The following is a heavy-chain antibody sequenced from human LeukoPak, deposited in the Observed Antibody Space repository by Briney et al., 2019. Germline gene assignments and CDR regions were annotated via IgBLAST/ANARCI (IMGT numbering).Heavy chain of an antibody. V-gene: IGHV4-4*07. Sequence: SETLSLTCTVSGGSISSYYWSWIRQPAGKGLEWIGRIYTSGSTNYNPSLKSRVTMSVDTSKNQFSLKLSSVTAADTAVYYCWGVFTSLYCSSYSCYAVDGWFDPWGQGTLVTVSS. CDR3: WGVFTSLYCSSYSCYAVDGWFDP. J-gene: IGHJ5*02. D-gene: IGHD2-2*01. CDR1: GGSISSYY. CDR2: IYTSGST.